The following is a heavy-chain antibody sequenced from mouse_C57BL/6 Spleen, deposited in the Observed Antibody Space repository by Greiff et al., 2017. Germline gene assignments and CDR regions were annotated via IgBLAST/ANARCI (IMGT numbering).Heavy chain of an antibody. CDR2: IDPNRGGT. CDR1: GYTFTSYW. J-gene: IGHJ3*01. V-gene: IGHV1-72*01. Sequence: QVQLQQPGAELVKPGASVKLSCKASGYTFTSYWMHWVKRRPGRGLEWIGRIDPNRGGTTYNEKFKSKATLTVDKPSSTAYMQLSSLTSEDSAVYYCARLGPGGPFAYWGQGTLVTVSA. CDR3: ARLGPGGPFAY.